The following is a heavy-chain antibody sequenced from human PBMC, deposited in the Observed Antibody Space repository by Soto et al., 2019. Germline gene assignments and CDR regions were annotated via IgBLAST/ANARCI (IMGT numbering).Heavy chain of an antibody. J-gene: IGHJ6*02. Sequence: QVQLVESGGGVVQPGRSLRLSCAASGFTFSSYGMHWVRQAPGKGLEWVAVISYDGSNKYYADSVKGRFTISRDNSKNTLDLQMNSLRAEDTAVYYCAKDRVDWLLWFGELLYHGMDVWGQGTTVTVSS. V-gene: IGHV3-30*18. D-gene: IGHD3-10*01. CDR3: AKDRVDWLLWFGELLYHGMDV. CDR1: GFTFSSYG. CDR2: ISYDGSNK.